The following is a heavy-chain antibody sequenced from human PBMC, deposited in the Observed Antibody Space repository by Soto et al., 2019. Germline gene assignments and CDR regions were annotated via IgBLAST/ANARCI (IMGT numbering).Heavy chain of an antibody. CDR2: MNPNSGET. D-gene: IGHD6-13*01. CDR1: GYTFTTYD. CDR3: ARGKGSSSWYNWFDP. Sequence: QVQLVQSGAEVKKPGASVKVSCKTSGYTFTTYDINWVRQATGQGLEWMGWMNPNSGETGYAQKFQGRVTMTRNTSISTAYMELSSLRSEDTALYYCARGKGSSSWYNWFDPWGQGTLVTVSS. V-gene: IGHV1-8*01. J-gene: IGHJ5*02.